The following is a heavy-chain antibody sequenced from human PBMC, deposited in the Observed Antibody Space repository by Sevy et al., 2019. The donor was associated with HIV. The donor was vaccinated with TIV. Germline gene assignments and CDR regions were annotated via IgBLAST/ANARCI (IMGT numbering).Heavy chain of an antibody. CDR2: IRYDGINK. J-gene: IGHJ4*02. Sequence: GGSLRLSCAASGFRFNNFGMYWVRQAPGKGLEGVAFIRYDGINKYYVDSVKGRSTISRDNSKDTLYLQMNSLRAEDTAVYYCAKQYGSGSPFDYWGQGTLVTVSS. CDR3: AKQYGSGSPFDY. D-gene: IGHD3-10*01. V-gene: IGHV3-30*02. CDR1: GFRFNNFG.